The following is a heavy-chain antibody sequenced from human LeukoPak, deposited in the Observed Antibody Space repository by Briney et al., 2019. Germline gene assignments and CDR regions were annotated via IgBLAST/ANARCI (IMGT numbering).Heavy chain of an antibody. CDR3: AREGYYDSSGTGKLDGAFDI. D-gene: IGHD3-22*01. Sequence: SETLSLTCTVSGYSISTGYYWDWIRQPPGKGLEWIGTFYHGGSTYYNPSLKSRVTISVDTSKNQFSLNLTSVTAADTAVYYCAREGYYDSSGTGKLDGAFDIWGQGTMVTVSS. J-gene: IGHJ3*02. CDR1: GYSISTGYY. CDR2: FYHGGST. V-gene: IGHV4-38-2*02.